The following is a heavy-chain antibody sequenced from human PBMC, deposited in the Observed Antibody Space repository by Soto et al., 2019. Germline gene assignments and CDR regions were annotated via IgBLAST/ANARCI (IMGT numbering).Heavy chain of an antibody. D-gene: IGHD2-21*02. CDR1: GYTFTGYY. Sequence: ASVKVSCKASGYTFTGYYMHWVRQAPGQGLEWMGWINPNSGGTNYAQKFQGRVTMTRDTSISTAYMELSRLRSDDTAVYYCARDRCGGDCLDRYGMDVWGQGTTVTVSS. J-gene: IGHJ6*02. V-gene: IGHV1-2*02. CDR3: ARDRCGGDCLDRYGMDV. CDR2: INPNSGGT.